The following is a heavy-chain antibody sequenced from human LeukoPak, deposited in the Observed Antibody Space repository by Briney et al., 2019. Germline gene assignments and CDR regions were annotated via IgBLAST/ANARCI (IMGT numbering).Heavy chain of an antibody. Sequence: PGESLRLSCAASGFTFSNYWMSWVRQAPGKGLEWVASIKQDETARFYVDSVKGRFTISRDNAKNSMYLQMNSLRGDDTAVYYCARGKFGSGWIFDYWGQGTLVTVSS. CDR2: IKQDETAR. CDR3: ARGKFGSGWIFDY. V-gene: IGHV3-7*04. J-gene: IGHJ4*02. D-gene: IGHD6-19*01. CDR1: GFTFSNYW.